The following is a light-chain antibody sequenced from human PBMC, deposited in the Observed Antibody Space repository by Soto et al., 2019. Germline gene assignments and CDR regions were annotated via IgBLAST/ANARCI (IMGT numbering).Light chain of an antibody. V-gene: IGKV1-39*01. CDR2: AAS. Sequence: WYQQKPGKAPKVLIYAASRWARGVPSRFSGSGTGSESTLTISSLQPEAEATDCYQRSYSSPSLYTFGPGTKVDIK. CDR3: QRSYSSPSLYT. J-gene: IGKJ3*01.